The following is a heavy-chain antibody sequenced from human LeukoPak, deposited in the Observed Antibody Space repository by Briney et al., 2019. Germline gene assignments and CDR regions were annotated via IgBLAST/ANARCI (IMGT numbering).Heavy chain of an antibody. V-gene: IGHV3-11*01. D-gene: IGHD5-24*01. CDR1: GFTVSDNY. CDR2: IGSSSSTI. J-gene: IGHJ3*02. CDR3: ARGKEMATFKGAFDI. Sequence: GGSLRLSCAASGFTVSDNYMSWIRQAPGKGLEWGSYIGSSSSTIYYADSVKGRFTISRDNAKNSLYLQMNSLRAEDTAVYYCARGKEMATFKGAFDIWGQGTMVTFSS.